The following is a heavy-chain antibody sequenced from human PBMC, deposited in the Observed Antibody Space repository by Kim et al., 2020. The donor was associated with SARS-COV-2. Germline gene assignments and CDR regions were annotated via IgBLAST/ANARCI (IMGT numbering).Heavy chain of an antibody. CDR3: ARDGHRIPLAYCGGDCYDGMDV. Sequence: SVKVSCKASGGTFSSYAISWVRQAPGQGLEWMGRIIPILGIANYAQKFQGRVPITPDKSTSTAYMELSSLRSEDTAVYYCARDGHRIPLAYCGGDCYDGMDVWGQGTTVTVS. V-gene: IGHV1-69*04. J-gene: IGHJ6*02. D-gene: IGHD2-21*02. CDR2: IIPILGIA. CDR1: GGTFSSYA.